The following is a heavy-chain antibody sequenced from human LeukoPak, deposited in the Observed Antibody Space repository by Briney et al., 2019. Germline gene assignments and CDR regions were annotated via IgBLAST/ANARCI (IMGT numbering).Heavy chain of an antibody. CDR1: GYTFTSYD. J-gene: IGHJ4*02. V-gene: IGHV1-18*01. Sequence: ASVKVSCKASGYTFTSYDISWVRQAPGQGLEWMGWISGYNGNTNYAQNFQVRVTMTKDTSTNTAYMELRSLRSGDTAVYYCARSSLQLEPPRYWGQGTLVTVSS. CDR2: ISGYNGNT. D-gene: IGHD1-1*01. CDR3: ARSSLQLEPPRY.